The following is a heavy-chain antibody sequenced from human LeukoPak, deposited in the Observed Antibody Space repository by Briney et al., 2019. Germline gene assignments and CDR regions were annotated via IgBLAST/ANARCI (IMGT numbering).Heavy chain of an antibody. CDR1: GFTFSTYA. D-gene: IGHD1/OR15-1a*01. CDR2: ISGSGGGGT. V-gene: IGHV3-23*01. CDR3: AKSGNIKFDY. J-gene: IGHJ4*02. Sequence: GGSLRLSCAASGFTFSTYAMSWVRQAPGKGLEWVSGISGSGGGGTYYADSAKGRFTISRDNSKNTLYMQMSSLRAEDTAVFYCAKSGNIKFDYWGQGTLVTVSS.